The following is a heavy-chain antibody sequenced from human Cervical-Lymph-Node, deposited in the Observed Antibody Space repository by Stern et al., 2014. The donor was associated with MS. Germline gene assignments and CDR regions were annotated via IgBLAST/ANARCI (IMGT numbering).Heavy chain of an antibody. CDR2: INRDGTKT. CDR3: ARVPILGALPSYYYYALDV. D-gene: IGHD1-26*01. Sequence: EVQLVESGGGLVQPGGSLRLSCAASGFPFNNYWMHWVRQAPGKGLVWVSRINRDGTKTSYADSVEGRFTISRDNAKNTVYLHMISLRVEDTALYYCARVPILGALPSYYYYALDVWGQGTTVTVSS. V-gene: IGHV3-74*02. CDR1: GFPFNNYW. J-gene: IGHJ6*02.